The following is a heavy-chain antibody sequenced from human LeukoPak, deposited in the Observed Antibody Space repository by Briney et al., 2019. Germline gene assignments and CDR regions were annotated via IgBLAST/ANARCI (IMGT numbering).Heavy chain of an antibody. CDR2: IYYTGST. Sequence: SETLSLTCTVSGGSISSYYWSWIRQPPGKGLEWIGYIYYTGSTNYNPSLRSRVTFSVDTSKNHFSLKLISVTAADTAVYYCARREDFWYFDLWGRGTLVTVSS. CDR3: ARREDFWYFDL. CDR1: GGSISSYY. J-gene: IGHJ2*01. V-gene: IGHV4-59*08.